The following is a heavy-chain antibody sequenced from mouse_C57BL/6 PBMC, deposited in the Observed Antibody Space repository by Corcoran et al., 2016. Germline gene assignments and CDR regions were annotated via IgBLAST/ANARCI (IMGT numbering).Heavy chain of an antibody. D-gene: IGHD4-1*01. CDR1: GYTFTDYY. V-gene: IGHV1-19*01. J-gene: IGHJ2*01. Sequence: EVQLQQSGPELVKPGASVKISCKASGYTFTDYYMNWVKQSHGKSLEWIGVINPYNGGTSYNQKFKGKATLTVDKSSSTAYMELNSLTSEDSAVYYCARSLTGRGFDYWGQGTTLTVSS. CDR2: INPYNGGT. CDR3: ARSLTGRGFDY.